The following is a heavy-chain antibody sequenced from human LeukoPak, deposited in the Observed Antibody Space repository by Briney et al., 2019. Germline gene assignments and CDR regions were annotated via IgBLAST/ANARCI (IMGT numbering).Heavy chain of an antibody. D-gene: IGHD4-17*01. CDR2: INPNSGGT. CDR1: GYTFTGYY. V-gene: IGHV1-2*02. CDR3: ARGVDYGDYLYC. J-gene: IGHJ4*02. Sequence: ASVTVSCKASGYTFTGYYMHWVRQAPGQGLEWMGWINPNSGGTNYAQKFQGRVTMTRDTSISTAYMELSRLRSDDTAVYYCARGVDYGDYLYCWGQGTLVTVSS.